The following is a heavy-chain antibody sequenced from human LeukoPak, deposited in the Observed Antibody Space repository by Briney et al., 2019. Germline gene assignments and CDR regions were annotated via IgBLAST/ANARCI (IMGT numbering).Heavy chain of an antibody. CDR2: IYYSGST. CDR3: ARVRAARHTEVDY. J-gene: IGHJ4*02. CDR1: GGSISSGDYY. D-gene: IGHD6-6*01. V-gene: IGHV4-30-4*08. Sequence: PSQTLSLTCTVSGGSISSGDYYWSWIRQPPGNGLEWIGYIYYSGSTYYNPSLKSRVTISVDTSKNQFSLKLSSVTAADTAVYYCARVRAARHTEVDYWGQGTLVTVSS.